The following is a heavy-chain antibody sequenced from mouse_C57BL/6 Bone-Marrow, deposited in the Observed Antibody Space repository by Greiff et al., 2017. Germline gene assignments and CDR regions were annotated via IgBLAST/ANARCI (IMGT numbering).Heavy chain of an antibody. V-gene: IGHV1-81*01. J-gene: IGHJ3*01. CDR1: GYTFTSYG. Sequence: VQLQQSGAELAKPGASVKLSCTASGYTFTSYGMSWVQQRPGQGLEWIGEIYPSSGDTYYNETFKGTATLTADKSSSTAYMELSSLTSEDSAVYFCAGELRRWWAYWGQGTLVTVSA. CDR3: AGELRRWWAY. D-gene: IGHD1-1*02. CDR2: IYPSSGDT.